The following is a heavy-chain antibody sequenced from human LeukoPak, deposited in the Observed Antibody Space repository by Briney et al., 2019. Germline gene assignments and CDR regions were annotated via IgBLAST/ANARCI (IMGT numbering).Heavy chain of an antibody. CDR2: ISRSGSTI. J-gene: IGHJ6*04. CDR1: GFTFSSYE. CDR3: AELGITMIGGV. V-gene: IGHV3-48*03. Sequence: GGSLRLSWAASGFTFSSYEMNWVRQAPGKGLGWVSYISRSGSTIYYADSVKGRFTISRDNAKNSLYLQMNSLRAEDTAVYYCAELGITMIGGVWGKGTTVTISS. D-gene: IGHD3-10*02.